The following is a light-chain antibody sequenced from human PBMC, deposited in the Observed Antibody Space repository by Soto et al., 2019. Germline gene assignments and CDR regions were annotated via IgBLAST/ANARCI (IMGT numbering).Light chain of an antibody. J-gene: IGLJ2*01. CDR1: SNNY. V-gene: IGLV2-8*01. CDR3: NSYAGNNNVL. CDR2: EVT. Sequence: QSALTQPPSASGSLGQSVTISCTGFSNNYVSWYQQHPGKAPKLMIYEVTKRPSGVPDRFSGSKSGDTASLTVSGLQAEDEADYYRNSYAGNNNVLFGGGTKLTVL.